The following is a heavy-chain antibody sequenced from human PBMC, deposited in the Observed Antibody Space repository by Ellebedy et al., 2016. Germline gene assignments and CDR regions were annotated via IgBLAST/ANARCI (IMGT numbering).Heavy chain of an antibody. CDR1: GGTFSSYA. V-gene: IGHV1-69*04. Sequence: SVKVSCXASGGTFSSYAISWVRQAPGQGLEWMGRIIPILGIANYAQKFQGRVTITADKSTSTAYMELSSLRSEDTAVYYCARDHSYGTSPTHYYYGMDVWGQGTTVTVSS. CDR3: ARDHSYGTSPTHYYYGMDV. D-gene: IGHD5-18*01. J-gene: IGHJ6*02. CDR2: IIPILGIA.